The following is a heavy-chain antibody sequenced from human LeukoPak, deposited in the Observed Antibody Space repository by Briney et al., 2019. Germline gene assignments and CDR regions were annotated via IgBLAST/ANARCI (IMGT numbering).Heavy chain of an antibody. J-gene: IGHJ5*02. V-gene: IGHV3-30*02. CDR1: GFTFSSYG. CDR3: ASPRYSGSSRYNWFDP. D-gene: IGHD1-26*01. Sequence: GGSLRLSCAASGFTFSSYGMHWVRQAPGKGLEWMAFIRYDGSNKYYADSVKGRFTISRDNSKNTLYLQMNSLRAEDTAVYYCASPRYSGSSRYNWFDPWGQGTLVTVSS. CDR2: IRYDGSNK.